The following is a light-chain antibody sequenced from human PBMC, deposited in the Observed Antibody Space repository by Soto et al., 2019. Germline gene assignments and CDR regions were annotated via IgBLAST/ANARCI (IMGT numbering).Light chain of an antibody. CDR2: DAS. Sequence: IQMTQSPSTLSASVGDTVTITCRASQNIYKWLAWYQQKPGKAPNLLISDASTLESGVPSRFSGSGSGTEFTLTISSLQSADVASYYCQQSNSYPWTFGQGTNVEIK. V-gene: IGKV1-5*01. CDR3: QQSNSYPWT. CDR1: QNIYKW. J-gene: IGKJ1*01.